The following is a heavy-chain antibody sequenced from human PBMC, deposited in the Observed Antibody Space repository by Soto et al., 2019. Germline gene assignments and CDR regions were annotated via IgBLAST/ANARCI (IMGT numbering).Heavy chain of an antibody. Sequence: ALVTVACQASGYTFTSYAMHWVRQTPGQRLEWMGWINAGNGNTKYSQKFQGRVTITRDTSASTAYMELSSLRSEDTAVYYCARVWYYDSSGYYYGMDVWGQGTTVTVSS. D-gene: IGHD3-22*01. CDR1: GYTFTSYA. J-gene: IGHJ6*02. CDR3: ARVWYYDSSGYYYGMDV. V-gene: IGHV1-3*01. CDR2: INAGNGNT.